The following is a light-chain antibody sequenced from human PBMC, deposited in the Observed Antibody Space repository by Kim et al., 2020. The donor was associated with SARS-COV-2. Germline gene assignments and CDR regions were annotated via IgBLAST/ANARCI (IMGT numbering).Light chain of an antibody. Sequence: QSALTQPRSVSGSPGQSVTISCTGTSSDVGGYNYVSWYQQHPGKAPKLMIYDITRRPSGVPDRFSASKSGNTASLTISGLQAEDEADYYCCSYAGTHTPYVFGIGTKVTVL. CDR3: CSYAGTHTPYV. V-gene: IGLV2-11*01. CDR2: DIT. J-gene: IGLJ1*01. CDR1: SSDVGGYNY.